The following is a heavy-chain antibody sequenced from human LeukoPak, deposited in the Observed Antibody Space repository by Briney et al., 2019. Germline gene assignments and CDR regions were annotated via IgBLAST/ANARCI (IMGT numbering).Heavy chain of an antibody. D-gene: IGHD1-26*01. J-gene: IGHJ1*01. V-gene: IGHV3-7*01. Sequence: GGSLRLSRVVSGFTFSRYYMGWARQAPGRGLEWVAMTASDGGDRNYVDSVKGRFTISRDNSKNSLYLQMSSLAAEDTAVYYCAFLIREPQHWGQGTLVTVSS. CDR2: TASDGGDR. CDR3: AFLIREPQH. CDR1: GFTFSRYY.